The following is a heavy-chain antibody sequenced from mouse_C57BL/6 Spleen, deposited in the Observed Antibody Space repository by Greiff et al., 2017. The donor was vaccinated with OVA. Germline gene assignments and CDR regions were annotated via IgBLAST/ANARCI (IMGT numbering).Heavy chain of an antibody. Sequence: VKLVESGPELVKPGASVKISCKASDYAFSSSWMNWVKQRPGKGLEWIGRIYPGDGDTNYNGKFKGKATLTADKSSSTAYMQLSSLTSEDSAVYFCAREDGSYWYFDVWGTGTTVTVSS. J-gene: IGHJ1*03. CDR3: AREDGSYWYFDV. CDR1: DYAFSSSW. CDR2: IYPGDGDT. V-gene: IGHV1-82*01.